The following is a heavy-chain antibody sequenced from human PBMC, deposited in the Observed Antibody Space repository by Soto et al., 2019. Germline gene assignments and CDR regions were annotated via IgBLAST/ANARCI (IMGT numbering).Heavy chain of an antibody. Sequence: QVQLQESGPGLVKPSQTLSLTCTVSGGSISSGGYYWGWIRQHPGKGLEWIGYIYYSGSTYYNPSLKSRVTRSVDTSKNQFSLNLSSVAAADTAVYYCARDRGVRGVINPNWFDPWGQGTLVTVSS. D-gene: IGHD3-10*01. J-gene: IGHJ5*02. CDR2: IYYSGST. CDR3: ARDRGVRGVINPNWFDP. CDR1: GGSISSGGYY. V-gene: IGHV4-31*03.